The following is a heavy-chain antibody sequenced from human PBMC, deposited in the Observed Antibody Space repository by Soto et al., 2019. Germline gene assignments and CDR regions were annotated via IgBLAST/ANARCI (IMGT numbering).Heavy chain of an antibody. J-gene: IGHJ6*02. Sequence: QVQLVQSGDEVKKPGASVKVSCKASGYIFVNYGIAWVRQAPRQGLEWMGWISPYTGNTHSASKVPDRLTMTTATPTSTAYMALGRLTSDDPPVYYSVMVDNSLTPTPPHVWRQATTVTLSS. CDR2: ISPYTGNT. CDR3: VMVDNSLTPTPPHV. V-gene: IGHV1-18*01. CDR1: GYIFVNYG. D-gene: IGHD5-12*01.